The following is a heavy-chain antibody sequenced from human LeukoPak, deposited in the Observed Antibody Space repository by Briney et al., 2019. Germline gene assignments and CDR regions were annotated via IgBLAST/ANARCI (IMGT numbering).Heavy chain of an antibody. D-gene: IGHD6-19*01. CDR2: IIPILGIA. CDR1: GGTFSSYA. Sequence: SVKVSCKASGGTFSSYAISWVRQAPGQGLEWMGRIIPILGIANYAQKFQGRVTITADKSTSTAYMELSSLRSEDTAVYYCAVWGSSGWFPFDYWGQGTLVTVSS. CDR3: AVWGSSGWFPFDY. V-gene: IGHV1-69*04. J-gene: IGHJ4*02.